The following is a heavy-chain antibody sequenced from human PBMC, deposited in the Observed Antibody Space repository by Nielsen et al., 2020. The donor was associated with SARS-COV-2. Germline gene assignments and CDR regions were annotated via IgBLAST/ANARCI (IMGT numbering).Heavy chain of an antibody. J-gene: IGHJ6*02. D-gene: IGHD2-2*01. CDR2: ITGSGGNT. CDR3: ARGSIVVVPAAARRYYYYGMDV. Sequence: VRQAPGKGLEWVPIITGSGGNTYCADSVKGRFTISRDNSKNTLYLQTNSLRAEDTAVYYCARGSIVVVPAAARRYYYYGMDVWGQGTTVTVSS. V-gene: IGHV3-23*01.